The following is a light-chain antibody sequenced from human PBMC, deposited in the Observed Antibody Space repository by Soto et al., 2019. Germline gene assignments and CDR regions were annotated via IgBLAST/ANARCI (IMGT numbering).Light chain of an antibody. V-gene: IGKV3-15*01. J-gene: IGKJ4*01. CDR2: GAS. Sequence: EIVLTQSPGTLSLSPGERATLSCRASQSVSNNYLAWYQQKPGQAPRLLIFGASTRATNIPARFSGSGSGTEFTLTISSLQSEDFAVYYCQEYINWPSLTFGGGTKVEIK. CDR3: QEYINWPSLT. CDR1: QSVSNN.